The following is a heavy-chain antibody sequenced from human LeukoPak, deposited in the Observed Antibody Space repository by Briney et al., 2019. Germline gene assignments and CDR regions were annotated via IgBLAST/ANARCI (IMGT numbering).Heavy chain of an antibody. CDR2: IWYDGSNK. CDR3: AKKLTPRDFYVFWSGFLPPFAY. Sequence: GGSLRLSCAASGFTFSSYGMHWVRQAPGKGLEWVAVIWYDGSNKYYADSVKGRFTISRDNSKNALYLQMNSLRAEDTAVYYCAKKLTPRDFYVFWSGFLPPFAYGGQGPLVPVPS. CDR1: GFTFSSYG. V-gene: IGHV3-33*06. D-gene: IGHD3-3*01. J-gene: IGHJ4*02.